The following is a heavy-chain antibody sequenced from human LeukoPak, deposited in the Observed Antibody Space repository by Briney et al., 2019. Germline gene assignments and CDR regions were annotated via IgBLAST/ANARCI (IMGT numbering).Heavy chain of an antibody. CDR1: GFTFGDYA. J-gene: IGHJ3*02. CDR2: IRSKAYGGTT. CDR3: TRDPLGTGGDAFDI. D-gene: IGHD3/OR15-3a*01. Sequence: GGSLRLSCTASGFTFGDYAMSWVRQAPGKGLEWVGFIRSKAYGGTTEYAASVKGRFTISRDDSKSIAYLQMNSLKTEDTAVYYCTRDPLGTGGDAFDIWGQGTMVTVSS. V-gene: IGHV3-49*04.